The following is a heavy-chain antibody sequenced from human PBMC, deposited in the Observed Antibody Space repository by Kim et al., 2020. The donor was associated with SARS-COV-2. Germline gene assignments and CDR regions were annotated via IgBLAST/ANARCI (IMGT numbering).Heavy chain of an antibody. V-gene: IGHV4-59*13. CDR3: AWLVVPAAEGSDY. CDR2: IYYSGST. CDR1: GGSISSYY. D-gene: IGHD2-2*01. Sequence: SETLSLTCTVSGGSISSYYWSWIRQPPGKGLEWIGYIYYSGSTNYNSSLKSRVTISVDTSKNQFSLKLSSVTAADTAVYYCAWLVVPAAEGSDYWGQGTLVTVSS. J-gene: IGHJ4*02.